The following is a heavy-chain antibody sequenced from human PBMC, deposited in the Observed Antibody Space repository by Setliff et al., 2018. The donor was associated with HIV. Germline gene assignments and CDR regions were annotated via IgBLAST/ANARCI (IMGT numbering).Heavy chain of an antibody. D-gene: IGHD4-4*01. V-gene: IGHV3-23*01. J-gene: IGHJ5*02. CDR3: ARDRERWLQSRLFDP. CDR1: GFTFSSYA. CDR2: ISGSGGDT. Sequence: PGGSLRLSCAASGFTFSSYAMSWVRQAPRKGLEWVSAISGSGGDTFYADSVKGRFTISRDNAKSSLYLQMNSLRAEDTAIYYCARDRERWLQSRLFDPWGQGTLVTVSS.